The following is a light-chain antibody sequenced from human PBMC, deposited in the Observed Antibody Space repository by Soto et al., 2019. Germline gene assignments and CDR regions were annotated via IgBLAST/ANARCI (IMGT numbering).Light chain of an antibody. Sequence: DIQMTQSPSTLSASVGDRVTVTCRASQSMSSWLAWYQQKAGKAPKLLIYKASALESGVPSRFSGSGSGTEFTLTISSLEPEDFATYYCQHYNTYPWTFGQGTKVEIK. V-gene: IGKV1-5*03. J-gene: IGKJ1*01. CDR2: KAS. CDR3: QHYNTYPWT. CDR1: QSMSSW.